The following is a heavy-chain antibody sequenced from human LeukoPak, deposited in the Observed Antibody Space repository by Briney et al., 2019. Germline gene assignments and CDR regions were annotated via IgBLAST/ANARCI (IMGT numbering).Heavy chain of an antibody. CDR1: GYTFTSYD. D-gene: IGHD6-13*01. CDR3: ARGVPSSWSGDEYFQH. J-gene: IGHJ1*01. V-gene: IGHV1-8*01. CDR2: LNPNSGDT. Sequence: SVKVSCKASGYTFTSYDINWVRQATGQEPEWMAWLNPNSGDTGFAQKFQGRLTITRDTSINTAYMELSSLRSEDTAVYYCARGVPSSWSGDEYFQHWGQGTLVTVSS.